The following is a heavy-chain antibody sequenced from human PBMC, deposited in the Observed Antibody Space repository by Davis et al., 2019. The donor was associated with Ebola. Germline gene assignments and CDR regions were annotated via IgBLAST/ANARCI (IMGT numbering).Heavy chain of an antibody. CDR2: VYNRETT. CDR3: AALFSGSYLAYVDV. J-gene: IGHJ6*03. Sequence: MPSETLSLTCTVAGGSVSSDVYSWNWIRQSPGTGLEWIGFVYNRETTNYNPSLNSRVSISKDTSKNQFSLKLSSVSAADTAVYYCAALFSGSYLAYVDVWGKGTTVTVS. D-gene: IGHD1-26*01. V-gene: IGHV4-61*08. CDR1: GGSVSSDVYS.